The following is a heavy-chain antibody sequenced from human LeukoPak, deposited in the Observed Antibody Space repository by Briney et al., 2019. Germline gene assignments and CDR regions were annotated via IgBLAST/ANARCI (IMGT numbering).Heavy chain of an antibody. CDR3: AREDFGDYYFDY. CDR2: IYPRDGST. J-gene: IGHJ4*02. D-gene: IGHD4-17*01. V-gene: IGHV1-46*01. CDR1: GYTFTSNY. Sequence: ASVKVSCKASGYTFTSNYIHWVRQAPGQGLEWMGMIYPRDGSTSYAQKFQGRVTVTRDTSTSTVHMELSGLRSEDTAVYSCAREDFGDYYFDYWGQGTLVTVSS.